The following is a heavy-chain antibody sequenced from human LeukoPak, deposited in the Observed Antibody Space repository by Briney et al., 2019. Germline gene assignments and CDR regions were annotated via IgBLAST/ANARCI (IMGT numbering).Heavy chain of an antibody. Sequence: SETLSLTCAVYGGSFSGYYCSWIRQPPGKGLEWIGEINHSGSTNYNPSLKSRVTISVDTSKNQFSLKLSSVTAADTAVYYCARGLLLSWGQGTMVTVSS. J-gene: IGHJ3*01. CDR1: GGSFSGYY. V-gene: IGHV4-34*01. D-gene: IGHD2-15*01. CDR3: ARGLLLS. CDR2: INHSGST.